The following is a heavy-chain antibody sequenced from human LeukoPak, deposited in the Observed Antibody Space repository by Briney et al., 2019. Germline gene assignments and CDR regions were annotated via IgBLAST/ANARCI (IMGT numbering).Heavy chain of an antibody. D-gene: IGHD3-3*01. V-gene: IGHV4-59*01. CDR3: ASLTIFGVVRFDY. CDR1: GGSISSYY. J-gene: IGHJ4*02. Sequence: SETLSLTCTVSGGSISSYYWSWIRQPPGKGLEWIGYIHYSGSTTYNPSLKSRVTISVDTSKNQFSLKLSSVTAADTAVYYCASLTIFGVVRFDYWGQGTLVTVSS. CDR2: IHYSGST.